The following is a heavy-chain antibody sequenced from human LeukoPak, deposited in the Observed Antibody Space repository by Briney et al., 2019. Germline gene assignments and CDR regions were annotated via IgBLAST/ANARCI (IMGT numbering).Heavy chain of an antibody. J-gene: IGHJ4*02. D-gene: IGHD3-3*01. CDR2: IYHSGST. CDR3: ARANYDFWSGYYPLDY. V-gene: IGHV4-38-2*02. CDR1: GYSISSGYY. Sequence: KPSETLSLTCTVSGYSISSGYYWGWILQPPGKGLEWIGSIYHSGSTYYNPSLKSRVTISVDTSKNQFSLKLSSVTAADTAVYYCARANYDFWSGYYPLDYWGQGTLVTVSS.